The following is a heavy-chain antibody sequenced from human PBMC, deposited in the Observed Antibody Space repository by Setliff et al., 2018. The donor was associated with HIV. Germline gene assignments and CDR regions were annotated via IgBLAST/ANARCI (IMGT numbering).Heavy chain of an antibody. J-gene: IGHJ5*02. CDR3: KADSSGYP. V-gene: IGHV3-73*01. Sequence: GGSLRLSCAASGFTFSNAWMNWVRQAPEKGLEWVGRIGSKANGYATAYAASVKGRFTTSREDSKNTAYLQMNSLKTEDTAVYYCKADSSGYPWGQGTLVTVSS. D-gene: IGHD3-22*01. CDR2: IGSKANGYAT. CDR1: GFTFSNAW.